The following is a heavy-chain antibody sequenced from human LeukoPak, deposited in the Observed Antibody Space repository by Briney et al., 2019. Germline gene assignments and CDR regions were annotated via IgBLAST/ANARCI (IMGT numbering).Heavy chain of an antibody. CDR2: ISGSGGST. Sequence: PGGSLRLSCAASGFTFSSYAISWVRQAPGKGLEWVSAISGSGGSTYYADSVKGRFTISRDNSKNTLYLQMNSLRAEDTAVYYCAKLGSFGVVIKYYYYGMDVWGQGTTVTVSS. CDR3: AKLGSFGVVIKYYYYGMDV. D-gene: IGHD3-3*01. CDR1: GFTFSSYA. J-gene: IGHJ6*02. V-gene: IGHV3-23*01.